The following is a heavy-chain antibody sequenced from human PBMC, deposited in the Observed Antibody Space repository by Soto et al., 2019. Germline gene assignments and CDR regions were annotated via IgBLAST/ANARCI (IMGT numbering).Heavy chain of an antibody. CDR3: ARDSGTDYYDSSGYAPIYYYYYGMDV. D-gene: IGHD3-22*01. CDR1: FPFSSYR. V-gene: IGHV3-21*01. CDR2: ISSSSSYI. Sequence: FPFSSYRMNWVRQAPGKWLEWLSSISSSSSYIYYADSVKGRFTISRDNAKNSLYLQMNSLRAEDTAVYYCARDSGTDYYDSSGYAPIYYYYYGMDVWGQGPTVTVSS. J-gene: IGHJ6*02.